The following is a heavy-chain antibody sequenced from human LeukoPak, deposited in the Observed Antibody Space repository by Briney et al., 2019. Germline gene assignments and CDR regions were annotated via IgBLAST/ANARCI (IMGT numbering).Heavy chain of an antibody. CDR3: ARGSSWYDY. CDR1: GDSVSIHSAD. Sequence: SPTLSLTFAISGDSVSIHSADWNWIRQSPSRGLEWLGRTYYRSEWLEDYAVSVKSRISISPDTSKNQFSLQLDSVTPEDTAVYYCARGSSWYDYWGQGTLVTVSS. J-gene: IGHJ4*02. CDR2: TYYRSEWLE. V-gene: IGHV6-1*01. D-gene: IGHD6-13*01.